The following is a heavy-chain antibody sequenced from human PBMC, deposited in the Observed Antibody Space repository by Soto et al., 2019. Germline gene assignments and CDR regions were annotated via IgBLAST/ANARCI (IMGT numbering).Heavy chain of an antibody. CDR3: ARHGFYGDYSSNYFDP. D-gene: IGHD4-17*01. V-gene: IGHV5-51*01. J-gene: IGHJ5*02. CDR1: GYSFTNYW. CDR2: IYPSDSTA. Sequence: GESLKISCKGSGYSFTNYWIAWMRQMPGEGLEYMGIIYPSDSTARYSPSFQGQVTFSVDKSISTAYLQWDSLKASDTAMYYCARHGFYGDYSSNYFDPWGQGTLVTVSS.